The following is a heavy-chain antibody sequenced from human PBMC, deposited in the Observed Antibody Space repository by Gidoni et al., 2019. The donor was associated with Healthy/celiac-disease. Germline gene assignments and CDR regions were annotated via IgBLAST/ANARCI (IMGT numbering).Heavy chain of an antibody. CDR3: ARGRSIAARWGRGNWFDP. CDR2: IGTAGDT. D-gene: IGHD6-6*01. V-gene: IGHV3-13*01. J-gene: IGHJ5*02. Sequence: EVQLVESGGGLVQPGGSLRLSCAASGFTFSSYDMHWVRQATGKGLEWVSAIGTAGDTYYPGSVKGRFTISRENAKNSLYLQMNSLRAEDTAVYYCARGRSIAARWGRGNWFDPWGQGTLVTVSS. CDR1: GFTFSSYD.